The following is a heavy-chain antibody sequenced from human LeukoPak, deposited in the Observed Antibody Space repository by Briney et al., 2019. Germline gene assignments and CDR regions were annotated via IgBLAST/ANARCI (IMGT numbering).Heavy chain of an antibody. V-gene: IGHV1-69*04. D-gene: IGHD2-21*01. CDR2: ITPILGIA. Sequence: SVKVYCKTSAGTFSSYTISWVRQAPGQGLEWMGRITPILGIANYAQKFQGRVTITADKSTSTDYMELSSLRSEDTAVYYCARDQGSYCGGDCYFLRPLDYWGQGTLVTVSS. CDR1: AGTFSSYT. CDR3: ARDQGSYCGGDCYFLRPLDY. J-gene: IGHJ4*02.